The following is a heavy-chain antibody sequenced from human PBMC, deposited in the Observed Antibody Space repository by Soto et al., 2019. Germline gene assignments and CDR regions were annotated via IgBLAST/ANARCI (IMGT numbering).Heavy chain of an antibody. CDR3: TTDTTTYYYDSSCYYSDAFDI. CDR2: IKSKTDGGKT. Sequence: GGSLRLSCAASGFTFRNAWMNWDRQAPGKGLEWVGRIKSKTDGGKTDYAAPVKGRFTISRDDSKNTLYLQMNSLKTEDTAVYYCTTDTTTYYYDSSCYYSDAFDIWGQGTMVTVSS. J-gene: IGHJ3*02. CDR1: GFTFRNAW. D-gene: IGHD3-22*01. V-gene: IGHV3-15*07.